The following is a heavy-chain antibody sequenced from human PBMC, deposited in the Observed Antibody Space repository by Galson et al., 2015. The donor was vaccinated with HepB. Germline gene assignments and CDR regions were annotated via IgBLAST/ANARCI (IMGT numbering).Heavy chain of an antibody. V-gene: IGHV6-1*01. D-gene: IGHD1-1*01. CDR3: TRGDLEMTY. CDR2: TYYRSRWYN. J-gene: IGHJ4*02. Sequence: CAISGDSVSSNSAAWNWIRQSPSRGLEWLGRTYYRSRWYNNYAVSVKSRITINPDTTKNQFSLQLNSVTPEDTAVYYCTRGDLEMTYWGQGTLVTVSS. CDR1: GDSVSSNSAA.